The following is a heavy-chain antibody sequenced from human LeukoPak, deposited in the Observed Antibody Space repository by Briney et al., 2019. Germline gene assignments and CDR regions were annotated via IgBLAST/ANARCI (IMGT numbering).Heavy chain of an antibody. CDR3: ARVAKERVGGVYYFDY. CDR1: GFTFSDYD. D-gene: IGHD1-1*01. CDR2: IGTAGDT. V-gene: IGHV3-13*01. Sequence: GGSLSCSCAASGFTFSDYDMHWVPQAKGKGLKWVSAIGTAGDTYYTGSVKGRFTISRENAKNSLYLQMNSLRAGDTAVYYCARVAKERVGGVYYFDYWGQGTLVTVSS. J-gene: IGHJ4*02.